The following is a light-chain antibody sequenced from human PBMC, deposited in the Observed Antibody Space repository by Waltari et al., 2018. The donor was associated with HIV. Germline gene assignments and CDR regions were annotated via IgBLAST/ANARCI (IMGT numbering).Light chain of an antibody. CDR2: DVS. CDR3: SSYTSSSTWV. Sequence: QSALTQPASVSGSPGQSITIPCTGTRRDVGGYTSVSWYQQHPGKAPKLMIYDVSNRPSGVSNRFSGSKSGNTASLTISGLQAEDEADYYCSSYTSSSTWVFGGGTKLTVL. J-gene: IGLJ3*02. CDR1: RRDVGGYTS. V-gene: IGLV2-14*01.